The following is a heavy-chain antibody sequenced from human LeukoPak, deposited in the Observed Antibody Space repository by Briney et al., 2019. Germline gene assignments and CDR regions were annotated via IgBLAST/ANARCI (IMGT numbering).Heavy chain of an antibody. CDR2: IYYSGST. Sequence: PSETLSLTCTVSGGSISSYYWSWIRQPPGKGLEWIGYIYYSGSTNYNPSLKSRVTISVDTSKNQFSLKLSSVTAADTAVYYCARERNCSGASCLDGFDIWGQGTMVTVSS. CDR1: GGSISSYY. J-gene: IGHJ3*02. V-gene: IGHV4-59*12. D-gene: IGHD2-15*01. CDR3: ARERNCSGASCLDGFDI.